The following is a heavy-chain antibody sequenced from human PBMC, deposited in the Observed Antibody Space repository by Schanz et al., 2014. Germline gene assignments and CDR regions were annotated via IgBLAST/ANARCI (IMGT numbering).Heavy chain of an antibody. J-gene: IGHJ4*02. V-gene: IGHV3-15*05. CDR1: GLTFTSAW. CDR2: IKGKTDGGTA. Sequence: EVQLVESGGGLVKPGGSLRLSCATSGLTFTSAWMSWVRQAPGKGLEWVGRIKGKTDGGTADYAAPMKGRFTISRDNSKNTLYLQMNSLRAEDTAVYYCAKVRYSSGWRGDYFDEWGQGTLVTVAS. D-gene: IGHD6-25*01. CDR3: AKVRYSSGWRGDYFDE.